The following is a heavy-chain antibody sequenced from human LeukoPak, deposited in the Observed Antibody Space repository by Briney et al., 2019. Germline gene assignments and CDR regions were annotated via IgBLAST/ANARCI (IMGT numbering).Heavy chain of an antibody. D-gene: IGHD3-22*01. Sequence: PSETLSLTCTVSGGSISSYYWSWIRQPAGKGLEWIWRIYTSGSTNYNPSLKSGVTISVDASKNKFSLKLSSVTAADTAVYYCARGGGSWYYDSSGHDAFDIWGQGTMVTVSS. CDR1: GGSISSYY. V-gene: IGHV4-4*07. CDR3: ARGGGSWYYDSSGHDAFDI. CDR2: IYTSGST. J-gene: IGHJ3*02.